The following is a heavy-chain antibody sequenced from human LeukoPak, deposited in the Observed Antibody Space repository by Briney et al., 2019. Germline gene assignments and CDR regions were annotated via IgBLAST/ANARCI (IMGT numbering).Heavy chain of an antibody. CDR1: VYTFTSYG. CDR3: ARDPHGAMDP. V-gene: IGHV1-18*01. J-gene: IGHJ5*02. D-gene: IGHD1-26*01. CDR2: ISAYNGNT. Sequence: ASVTVSFTASVYTFTSYGISWVRQAPGQGLEWMGWISAYNGNTNYAQKLQGRVTMTTDTSTSTAYMELRSLRSDDTAVYYCARDPHGAMDPWGQGTLVTVSS.